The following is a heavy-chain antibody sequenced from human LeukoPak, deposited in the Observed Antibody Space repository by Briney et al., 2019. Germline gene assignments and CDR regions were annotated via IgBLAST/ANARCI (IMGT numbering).Heavy chain of an antibody. CDR2: IIPIFGTA. D-gene: IGHD6-13*01. J-gene: IGHJ6*04. CDR1: GGTFSSYA. CDR3: ASGLSSSWYGSRNV. Sequence: ASVKVSCKASGGTFSSYAISWVRQAPGQGLEWMGGIIPIFGTANYAQKFQGRVTITADKSTSTAYMELSSLRSEDTAVYYCASGLSSSWYGSRNVWGKGTTATVSS. V-gene: IGHV1-69*06.